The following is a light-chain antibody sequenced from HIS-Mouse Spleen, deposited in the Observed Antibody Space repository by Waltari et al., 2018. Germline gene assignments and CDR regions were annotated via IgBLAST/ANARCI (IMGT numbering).Light chain of an antibody. CDR1: SSDVWSYNL. V-gene: IGLV2-23*01. Sequence: QSALTQPASVSGSPGQSITISCTGTSSDVWSYNLVSGYQQHPGKAPKLLIYEGSKRPSGVSNRFSGSKSGNTASLTISGLQAEDEADYYCCSYAGSSTLVFGGGTKLTVL. J-gene: IGLJ2*01. CDR3: CSYAGSSTLV. CDR2: EGS.